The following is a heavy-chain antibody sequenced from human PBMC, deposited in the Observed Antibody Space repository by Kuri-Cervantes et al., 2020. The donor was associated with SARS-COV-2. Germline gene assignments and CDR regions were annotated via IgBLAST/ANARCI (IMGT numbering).Heavy chain of an antibody. Sequence: LSLTCAASGFTFSSYAMHWVRQAPGKGLEWVAVISYDGSNKYYADSVKGRFTISRDNSKNTLYLQMNSLRAEDTAVYYCAREADIAAAERYYYYYYGMDVWGQGNTVNVSS. CDR3: AREADIAAAERYYYYYYGMDV. J-gene: IGHJ6*02. CDR2: ISYDGSNK. CDR1: GFTFSSYA. V-gene: IGHV3-30-3*01. D-gene: IGHD6-13*01.